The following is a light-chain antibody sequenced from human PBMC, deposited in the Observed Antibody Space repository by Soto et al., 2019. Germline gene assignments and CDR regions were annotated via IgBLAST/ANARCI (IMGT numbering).Light chain of an antibody. CDR1: SSDVGGHDS. CDR3: TSYTRASTYV. J-gene: IGLJ1*01. CDR2: NVS. V-gene: IGLV2-14*01. Sequence: QSVLTQPASVSGSPGQSIAISCTGTSSDVGGHDSVSWYQQHPGKAPKLMIYNVSNRPSGVSNRFSGSKSGNTASLTISGLLADDEADYFCTSYTRASTYVFGAGTKLTVL.